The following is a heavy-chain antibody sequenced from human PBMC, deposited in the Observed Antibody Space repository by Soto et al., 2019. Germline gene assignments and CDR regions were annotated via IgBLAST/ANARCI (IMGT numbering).Heavy chain of an antibody. CDR1: GASITSAY. CDR3: ARGKNWFDR. V-gene: IGHV4-59*08. J-gene: IGHJ5*02. Sequence: QVQLQESGPGLVKPSETLSLTCSVSGASITSAYWNWIRQPPGKGLEWVGYIYYIGSTNYNPSLKSRVTMSLDTSNNQLSLDLRFVTAEDTAVYYCARGKNWFDRWGQGTLVTVSS. CDR2: IYYIGST.